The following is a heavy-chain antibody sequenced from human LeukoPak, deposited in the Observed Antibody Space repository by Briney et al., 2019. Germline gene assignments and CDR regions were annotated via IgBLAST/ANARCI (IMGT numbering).Heavy chain of an antibody. J-gene: IGHJ4*02. D-gene: IGHD2-2*01. CDR1: GGSISSSN. Sequence: ETLSLTCAVSGGSISSSNWWSWVRQPPGKGLEWVSSISGDSNYIYYADSVEGRFTISRDNAKNSLYLQMNSLRAEDTAVYYCANHLACGSTSCPPFDYWGQGTLVTVSS. CDR2: ISGDSNYI. CDR3: ANHLACGSTSCPPFDY. V-gene: IGHV3-21*01.